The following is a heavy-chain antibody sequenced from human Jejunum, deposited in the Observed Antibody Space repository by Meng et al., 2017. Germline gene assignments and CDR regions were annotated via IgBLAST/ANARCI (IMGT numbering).Heavy chain of an antibody. CDR3: VRDSSGGGDCLED. Sequence: GESLKISCAASGFTFSRYEMSWVRQAPGKGLEWVSYISDSGSSIYYADSVKGRFTISRDNAKNSLYLQMSSLRAEDTAICYCVRDSSGGGDCLEDWGQGKLVNGAS. CDR2: ISDSGSSI. D-gene: IGHD2-21*02. CDR1: GFTFSRYE. J-gene: IGHJ4*02. V-gene: IGHV3-48*03.